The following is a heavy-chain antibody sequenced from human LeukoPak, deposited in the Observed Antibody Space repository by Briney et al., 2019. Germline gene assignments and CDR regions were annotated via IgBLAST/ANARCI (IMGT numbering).Heavy chain of an antibody. CDR3: AKAGSSGWLYNWFDP. Sequence: GGSLRLSCAASGFTVSSNYMSWVRQAPGKGLEWVSVIYSCGSTYYADSVKGRFTISRDNSKNTLYLQMNSLRAEDTAVYYCAKAGSSGWLYNWFDPWGQGTLVTVSS. CDR2: IYSCGST. J-gene: IGHJ5*02. CDR1: GFTVSSNY. V-gene: IGHV3-66*03. D-gene: IGHD6-19*01.